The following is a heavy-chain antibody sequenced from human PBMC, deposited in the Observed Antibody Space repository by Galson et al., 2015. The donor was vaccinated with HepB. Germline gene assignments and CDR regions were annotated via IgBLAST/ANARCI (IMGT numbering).Heavy chain of an antibody. CDR3: VKVRGHSSSWYYFDY. V-gene: IGHV3-64D*06. J-gene: IGHJ4*02. D-gene: IGHD6-13*01. Sequence: SLRLSCAASGFPFSSYAMHWVRQAPGKGLEYVSAISSNGGSTYYADSVKGRFTISRDNSKNTLYLQMSSLRAEDTAVYYCVKVRGHSSSWYYFDYWGQGTLVTVSS. CDR2: ISSNGGST. CDR1: GFPFSSYA.